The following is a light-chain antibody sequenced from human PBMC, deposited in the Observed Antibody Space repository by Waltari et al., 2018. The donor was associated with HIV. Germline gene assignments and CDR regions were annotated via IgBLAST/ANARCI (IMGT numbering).Light chain of an antibody. V-gene: IGLV2-14*03. CDR3: ASNRLDYTLI. CDR1: STDSRFYQY. Sequence: QSALTQPASVSGFLGQSINISCTGISTDSRFYQYVSWYQQHPGNIPRLIIFDINNRTSGVSDHFAVFRSGHSASLTFSGLQSGDEAHYYCASNRLDYTLIFGGGTKLTVL. J-gene: IGLJ2*01. CDR2: DIN.